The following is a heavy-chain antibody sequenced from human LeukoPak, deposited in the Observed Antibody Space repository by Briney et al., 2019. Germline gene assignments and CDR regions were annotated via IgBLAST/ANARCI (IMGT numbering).Heavy chain of an antibody. V-gene: IGHV3-30*02. CDR2: IRYDGSDS. Sequence: GGSLRLSCSAFGFTFGDYAFHWVRQAPGKGLEWLAFIRYDGSDSYYADSVKGRFTISRDNSKKTLYLQMDSLRTEDTAVYYCASKKYYDFWSGPLETYYFDYWGQGTLVTVSS. J-gene: IGHJ4*02. CDR1: GFTFGDYA. D-gene: IGHD3-3*01. CDR3: ASKKYYDFWSGPLETYYFDY.